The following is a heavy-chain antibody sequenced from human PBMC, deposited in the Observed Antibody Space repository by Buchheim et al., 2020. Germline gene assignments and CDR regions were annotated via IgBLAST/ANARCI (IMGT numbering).Heavy chain of an antibody. CDR3: AREAAAVAGGMDV. CDR2: IYYSGRT. D-gene: IGHD6-13*01. CDR1: GGSITSSGYS. V-gene: IGHV4-30-4*07. Sequence: QVQLQESGPGLVKPSQTLSLTCAVSGGSITSSGYSRSWIRQPPGKGLEWISYIYYSGRTDFNPSPRSRVTISIEMSKNQFSLKLSSVTAADTAVYYCAREAAAVAGGMDVWGQGTT. J-gene: IGHJ6*02.